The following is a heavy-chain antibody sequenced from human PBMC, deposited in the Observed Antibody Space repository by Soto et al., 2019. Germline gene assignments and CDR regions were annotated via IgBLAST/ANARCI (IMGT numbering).Heavy chain of an antibody. CDR1: GFTFSSYG. V-gene: IGHV3-30*18. Sequence: QVQLVESGGGVVQPGRSLRLSCAASGFTFSSYGMHWVRQAPGKGLEWVAVISYDGSNKYYADSVKGRFTISRDNSKNTLYLQMNSLRAEDTAVYYCAKQWLTHYFDYWGQGTLVTVSS. CDR3: AKQWLTHYFDY. J-gene: IGHJ4*02. D-gene: IGHD6-19*01. CDR2: ISYDGSNK.